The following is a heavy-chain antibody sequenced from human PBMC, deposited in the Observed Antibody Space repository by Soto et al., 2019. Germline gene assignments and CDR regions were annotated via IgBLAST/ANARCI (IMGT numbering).Heavy chain of an antibody. CDR3: AKAGDWNYVYDF. V-gene: IGHV3-74*01. CDR1: GFTFTHYR. D-gene: IGHD1-7*01. Sequence: LRLSCAASGFTFTHYRIHWVRQAPGKGLVWVSRVNSDGSSTNYADAVKGRFTISRDNSKNMAYLQMNNLTVEDTGVYYCAKAGDWNYVYDFWGQGTLVTVSS. CDR2: VNSDGSST. J-gene: IGHJ4*02.